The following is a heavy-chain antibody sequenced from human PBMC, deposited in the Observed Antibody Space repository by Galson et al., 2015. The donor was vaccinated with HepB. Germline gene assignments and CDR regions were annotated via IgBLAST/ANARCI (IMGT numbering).Heavy chain of an antibody. V-gene: IGHV3-48*04. CDR2: ISSSSSTI. CDR3: ARGGYLEVHYYYYYGMDV. Sequence: SLRLSCAASGFTFSSYSMNWVRQAPGKGLEWVSYISSSSSTIYYADSVKDRFTISRDNAKNSLYLQMNSLRAEDTAVYYCARGGYLEVHYYYYYGMDVWGQGTTVTVSS. D-gene: IGHD1-26*01. CDR1: GFTFSSYS. J-gene: IGHJ6*02.